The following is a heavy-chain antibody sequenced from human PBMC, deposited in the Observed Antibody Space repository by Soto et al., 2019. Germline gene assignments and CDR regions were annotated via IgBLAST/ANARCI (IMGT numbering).Heavy chain of an antibody. V-gene: IGHV3-23*01. Sequence: LRLSCAASGFTFSSYAMSWVRQAPGKGLEWVSAISGSGGSTYYADSVKGRFTISRDNSKNTLYLQMNSLRAEDTAVYYCAKAPPRYSGYDKRGYSYGVFDYWGQGTLVTVSS. CDR2: ISGSGGST. CDR1: GFTFSSYA. CDR3: AKAPPRYSGYDKRGYSYGVFDY. D-gene: IGHD5-12*01. J-gene: IGHJ4*02.